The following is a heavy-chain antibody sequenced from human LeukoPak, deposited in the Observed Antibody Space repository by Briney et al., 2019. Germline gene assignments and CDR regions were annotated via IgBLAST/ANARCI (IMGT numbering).Heavy chain of an antibody. CDR3: AARNYYDSHAFDI. J-gene: IGHJ3*02. CDR2: ISGSGGSP. CDR1: GFTFSSYA. V-gene: IGHV3-23*01. D-gene: IGHD3-22*01. Sequence: GGSLRLSCAASGFTFSSYAMSWVRQAPGKGLEWVSAISGSGGSPYYADSVKGRFTISRDNSKNTLYLQMNSLRAEDTAVYYCAARNYYDSHAFDIWGQGTMVTVSS.